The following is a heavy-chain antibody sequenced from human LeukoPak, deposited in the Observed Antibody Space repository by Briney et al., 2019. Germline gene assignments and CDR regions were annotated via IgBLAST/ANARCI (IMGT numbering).Heavy chain of an antibody. CDR2: ISSGSSSI. D-gene: IGHD6-19*01. CDR3: ARGPRRQWLVIISSRNWFDP. V-gene: IGHV3-48*04. Sequence: PGGSLRLSCAASGFTFSSYSMNWVRQAPGKGLEWVSFISSGSSSIYYADSVKGRFTISRDNGETSLHLQMNSLRAEDTAVYYCARGPRRQWLVIISSRNWFDPWGQGTLVTVSS. CDR1: GFTFSSYS. J-gene: IGHJ5*02.